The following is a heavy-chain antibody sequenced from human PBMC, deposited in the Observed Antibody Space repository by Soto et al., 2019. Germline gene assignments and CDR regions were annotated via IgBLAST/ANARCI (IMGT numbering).Heavy chain of an antibody. CDR2: ISYDGSNK. D-gene: IGHD6-13*01. CDR3: AKASSSWDGYYYYGMDV. J-gene: IGHJ6*02. V-gene: IGHV3-30*18. CDR1: RFTFSSYG. Sequence: GGSLRLSCAASRFTFSSYGIHWVRQAPGKGLEWVAVISYDGSNKYYADSVKGRFTISRDNSKNTLYLQMDSLRAEDSAVYYCAKASSSWDGYYYYGMDVWGPGT.